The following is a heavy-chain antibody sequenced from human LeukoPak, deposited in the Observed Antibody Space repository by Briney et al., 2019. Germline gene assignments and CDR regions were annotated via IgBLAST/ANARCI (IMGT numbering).Heavy chain of an antibody. CDR3: ARGRYCSADICSGGDAFDI. J-gene: IGHJ3*02. CDR1: GGSINNYY. Sequence: PSETLSLTCTVSGGSINNYYWSWIRQPAGKGLEWIGRIYTRGSTNYNPSLKSRVTMSVDTFKNQFSLKLSSVTVADTAVYYCARGRYCSADICSGGDAFDIWGQGTMVSVSS. V-gene: IGHV4-4*07. D-gene: IGHD2-15*01. CDR2: IYTRGST.